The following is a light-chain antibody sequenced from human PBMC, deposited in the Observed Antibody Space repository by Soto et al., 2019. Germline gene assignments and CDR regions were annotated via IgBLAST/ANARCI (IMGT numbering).Light chain of an antibody. V-gene: IGKV3-20*01. CDR2: DTS. Sequence: EIVLTQSPGTLSLPPGERATLSCRASQSVSNNYLAWYQQRPGQAPRLLIYDTSTRATGVPEKFSGSGSGTDFTLTIRRLEPEDFATYYCQQFNSYLWTFGQGTKVEIK. J-gene: IGKJ1*01. CDR1: QSVSNNY. CDR3: QQFNSYLWT.